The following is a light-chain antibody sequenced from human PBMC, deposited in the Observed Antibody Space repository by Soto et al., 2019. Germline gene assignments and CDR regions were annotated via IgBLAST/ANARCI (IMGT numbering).Light chain of an antibody. V-gene: IGKV3-20*01. J-gene: IGKJ1*01. CDR1: QSVDTTF. Sequence: EIVLTQSPGSLSLSPRQRATLSCRASQSVDTTFFAWYQKKPGQAPRLLLYGASKRDPGSPDRISGSGSGTDFSLIISRLEPEDFAVYFCQQYMSSVTFGQGTKVEIK. CDR2: GAS. CDR3: QQYMSSVT.